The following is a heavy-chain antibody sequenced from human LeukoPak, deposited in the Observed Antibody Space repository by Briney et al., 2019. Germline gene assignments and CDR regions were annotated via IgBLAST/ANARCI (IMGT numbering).Heavy chain of an antibody. V-gene: IGHV4-39*01. D-gene: IGHD3-16*01. CDR1: GGSISSSSYY. Sequence: SETLSLTCTVSGGSISSSSYYWGWIRQPPGKGLEWIGSIYYSGSTYYNPSLKSRVTISVDTSENQFSLKLSSVTAADTAVYYCARRAYRAFDIWGQGTMVTVSS. J-gene: IGHJ3*02. CDR2: IYYSGST. CDR3: ARRAYRAFDI.